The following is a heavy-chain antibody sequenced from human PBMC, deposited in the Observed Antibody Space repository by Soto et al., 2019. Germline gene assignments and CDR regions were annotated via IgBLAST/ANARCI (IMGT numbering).Heavy chain of an antibody. D-gene: IGHD3-3*01. CDR2: IYPGDSDT. V-gene: IGHV5-51*01. CDR1: GYSFTSYW. J-gene: IGHJ6*02. CDR3: ATSKGEYYVFWSGFQYGMDV. Sequence: EVQLVQSGAEVKKPGESLKISCKGSGYSFTSYWIGWVRQMPGKGLEWMGIIYPGDSDTRYSPSFQGQVTISADKSISTAYRQWSSLKASDTAMYYCATSKGEYYVFWSGFQYGMDVWGQETTVTVCS.